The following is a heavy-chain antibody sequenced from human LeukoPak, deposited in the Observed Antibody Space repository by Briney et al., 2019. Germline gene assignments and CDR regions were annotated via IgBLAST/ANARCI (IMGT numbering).Heavy chain of an antibody. J-gene: IGHJ4*02. D-gene: IGHD6-19*01. Sequence: SGGSLRLSCAASGFTFSTFAMVWVRQPPGKGLEWVSSIFPSGGEIHYADSVKGRFTISRDNAKNSLSLQMNSLRAEDTAVYYCARELGKYRRILGRDSQWLAVSGFDNWGQGILVTVSS. CDR3: ARELGKYRRILGRDSQWLAVSGFDN. CDR1: GFTFSTFA. CDR2: IFPSGGEI. V-gene: IGHV3-21*01.